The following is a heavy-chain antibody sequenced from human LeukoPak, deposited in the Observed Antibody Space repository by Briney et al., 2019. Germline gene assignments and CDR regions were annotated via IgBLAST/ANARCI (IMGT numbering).Heavy chain of an antibody. Sequence: PSETLSLTCTVSGGSISSYYWSWIRQPPGKGLEWIGYIYYSGSTNYNPSLKSRVTISVDTSKNQFSLKLSSVTAADTAVYYCVRTLQLSLAFDIWGQGTMVTVSS. CDR3: VRTLQLSLAFDI. CDR1: GGSISSYY. J-gene: IGHJ3*02. V-gene: IGHV4-59*01. D-gene: IGHD6-13*01. CDR2: IYYSGST.